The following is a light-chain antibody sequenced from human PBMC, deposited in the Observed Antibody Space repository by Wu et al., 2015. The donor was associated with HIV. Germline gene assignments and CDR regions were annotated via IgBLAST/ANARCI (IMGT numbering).Light chain of an antibody. J-gene: IGKJ5*01. CDR1: XSVSSVY. Sequence: GRRHLSCRASXSVSSVYLRPGTSRNLATAPSLLIYGASRRATGIPDRFSGSGSGTDFTLTISRLEPEDFAVYYCQHYGNPLFITFGQGTRLDIK. CDR2: GAS. CDR3: QHYGNPLFIT. V-gene: IGKV3-20*01.